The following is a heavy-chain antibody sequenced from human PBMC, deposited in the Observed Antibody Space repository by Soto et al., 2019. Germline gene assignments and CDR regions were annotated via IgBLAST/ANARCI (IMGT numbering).Heavy chain of an antibody. D-gene: IGHD2-15*01. Sequence: EVELVESGGGLVQPGGSLRLSCVASGFTFSNYWMHWVRQAPGKGLEWVSRISSDGSSTTSADSVKGRFTISRDNAENSLHLQMNSLRAEDTAVYYCARVRYCSDNSCYSWFDYWGQGTLVTVSS. J-gene: IGHJ4*02. V-gene: IGHV3-74*01. CDR1: GFTFSNYW. CDR2: ISSDGSST. CDR3: ARVRYCSDNSCYSWFDY.